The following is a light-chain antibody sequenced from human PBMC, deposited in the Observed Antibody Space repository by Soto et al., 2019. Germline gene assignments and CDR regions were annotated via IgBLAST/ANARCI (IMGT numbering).Light chain of an antibody. CDR2: AAS. V-gene: IGKV1-8*01. Sequence: AIRMTQSPSSLSASTGDRVTITCRASQGISSYLAWYQQKPGKAPKLMIYAASTLQSGVPARFSGSGSGTEFTLTICCLQSEDFATYYCQQYYSYPAFFGQGTRLEIK. CDR1: QGISSY. CDR3: QQYYSYPAF. J-gene: IGKJ5*01.